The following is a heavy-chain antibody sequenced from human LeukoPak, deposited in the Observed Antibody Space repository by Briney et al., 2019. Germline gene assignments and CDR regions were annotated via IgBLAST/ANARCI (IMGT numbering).Heavy chain of an antibody. J-gene: IGHJ4*02. Sequence: GGSLRLSCAASGFTFSSYWMSWVRQAPGKGLEWVANIKQDGSEKYYADSVKGRSTISRDNAKNTLYLQMNSLTAEDTAVYYCARGPMVRTNLFDYWGQGTLVTVSS. CDR1: GFTFSSYW. D-gene: IGHD3-10*01. V-gene: IGHV3-7*01. CDR3: ARGPMVRTNLFDY. CDR2: IKQDGSEK.